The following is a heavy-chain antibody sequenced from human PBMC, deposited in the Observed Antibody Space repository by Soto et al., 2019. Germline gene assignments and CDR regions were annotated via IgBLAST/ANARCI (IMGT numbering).Heavy chain of an antibody. CDR3: ARESVGATTFDY. V-gene: IGHV3-74*01. CDR1: GFTFSSYW. CDR2: INSDESST. D-gene: IGHD1-26*01. Sequence: GGSLRLSCAASGFTFSSYWMHWVRQAPGKGLVWVSRINSDESSTSYADSVKGRFTISRDNAKNTLYLQMNSLRAEDTAVYYCARESVGATTFDYWGQGTLVTVSS. J-gene: IGHJ4*02.